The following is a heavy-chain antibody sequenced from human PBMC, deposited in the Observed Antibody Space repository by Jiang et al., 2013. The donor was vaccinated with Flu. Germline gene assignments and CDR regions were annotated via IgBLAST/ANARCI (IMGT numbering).Heavy chain of an antibody. V-gene: IGHV1-69*06. CDR2: VNPMFSPP. CDR3: ARDNRSPIEVASPPGGGTSYDL. CDR1: GYTFTDHP. D-gene: IGHD6-19*01. Sequence: SGAEVKKPGASVTISCKPSGYTFTDHPLQWVRQAPGQGLEWMAWVNPMFSPPNYAQKFQGRVTITADKFTNTVYLDLTSVTFKDTAVYYCARDNRSPIEVASPPGGGTSYDLWGQGTMVTVSS. J-gene: IGHJ3*01.